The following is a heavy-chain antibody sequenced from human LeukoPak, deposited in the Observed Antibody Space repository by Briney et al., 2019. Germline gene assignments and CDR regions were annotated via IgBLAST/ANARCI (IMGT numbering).Heavy chain of an antibody. Sequence: SESLSLTCAVSGGSINSSNWWSWVRQPPRKGLEWIGEIYHSGSTNYNPSLKSRVTISVDKSKNQFSLKLSSVTAADTAVYYCARPNWNGGISYFDYWGQGTLATVSS. D-gene: IGHD1-1*01. J-gene: IGHJ4*02. CDR1: GGSINSSNW. V-gene: IGHV4-4*02. CDR3: ARPNWNGGISYFDY. CDR2: IYHSGST.